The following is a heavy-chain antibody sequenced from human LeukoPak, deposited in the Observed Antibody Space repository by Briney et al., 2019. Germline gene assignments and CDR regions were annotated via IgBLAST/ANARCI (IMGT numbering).Heavy chain of an antibody. V-gene: IGHV4-59*01. J-gene: IGHJ4*02. Sequence: SETLSLTCTVSGGSISSYYWCWIRQPPGKGLEWIGYIYYSGSTNCNPSLKSRVTISVDTSKNQFSLKLRSVTAADTAVYYCARNERGDYYFDYWGQGTLVTVSS. D-gene: IGHD3-10*01. CDR1: GGSISSYY. CDR3: ARNERGDYYFDY. CDR2: IYYSGST.